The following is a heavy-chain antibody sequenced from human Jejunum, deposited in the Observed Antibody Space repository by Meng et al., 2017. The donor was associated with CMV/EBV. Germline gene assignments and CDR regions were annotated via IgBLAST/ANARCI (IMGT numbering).Heavy chain of an antibody. D-gene: IGHD1-26*01. Sequence: GYTVTDYYIQWVRQAPGQGLEWMGWINPKTGDTKYPQKLQGRVTLTRDMSINTVYMEMTRLSSDDTAMYYCAKDAGSFLDYFVDFWGQGTLVTVS. V-gene: IGHV1-2*02. CDR2: INPKTGDT. CDR1: GYTVTDYY. J-gene: IGHJ4*02. CDR3: AKDAGSFLDYFVDF.